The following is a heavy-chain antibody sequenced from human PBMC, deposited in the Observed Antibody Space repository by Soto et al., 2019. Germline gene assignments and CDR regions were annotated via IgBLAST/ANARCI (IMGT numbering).Heavy chain of an antibody. CDR1: GDSISNYY. J-gene: IGHJ4*02. D-gene: IGHD6-19*01. V-gene: IGHV4-59*01. Sequence: QVQLQESGPGLVKPSETLSLTCTVSGDSISNYYWTWIRQPPGKGLEWIGCFYNSGNTNYNPSLKSRVTISVDTSNNQVSLRVNSVTAADTAVYYCASTKQWLAFDYWGQGALVTVSS. CDR3: ASTKQWLAFDY. CDR2: FYNSGNT.